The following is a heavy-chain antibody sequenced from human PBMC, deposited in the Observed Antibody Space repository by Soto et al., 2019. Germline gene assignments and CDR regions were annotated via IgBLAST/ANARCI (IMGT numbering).Heavy chain of an antibody. Sequence: HPGGSLRLSCAASGFTFSNDAMGWVRQAPGKGLEWVSSISTSGDNTYYADSVKGRFTISRDNSKNTLYLQMNSLRAEDTAVYYCAKVEIFGVVMGAFDIWGQGTMVTVSS. J-gene: IGHJ3*02. D-gene: IGHD3-3*01. V-gene: IGHV3-23*01. CDR3: AKVEIFGVVMGAFDI. CDR2: ISTSGDNT. CDR1: GFTFSNDA.